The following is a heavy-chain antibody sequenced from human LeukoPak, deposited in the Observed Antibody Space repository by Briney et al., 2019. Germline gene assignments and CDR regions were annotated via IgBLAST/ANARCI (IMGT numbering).Heavy chain of an antibody. Sequence: GASVKVSCKASGYTFTGYYMHWVRQAPGQGLEWMGWINPNSGGTNYAQKFQGRVTMTRDTSISTAYMELSRLRSDDTAVYYCAREWQYFHFLHTHYYYMDVWGKGTTVTVSS. V-gene: IGHV1-2*02. J-gene: IGHJ6*03. CDR2: INPNSGGT. CDR1: GYTFTGYY. CDR3: AREWQYFHFLHTHYYYMDV. D-gene: IGHD3-3*01.